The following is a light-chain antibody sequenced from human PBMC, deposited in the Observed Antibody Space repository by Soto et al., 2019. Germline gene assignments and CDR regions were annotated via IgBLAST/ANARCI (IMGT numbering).Light chain of an antibody. CDR1: QNISAC. CDR3: QQYNSYSLT. J-gene: IGKJ4*01. V-gene: IGKV1-5*03. CDR2: KAS. Sequence: DIQLTQSPSTLSASVGDRVTMTCRASQNISACLAWYQQRLGKAPQVLMYKASNLESGVPSRFSGSGSGTEFTLTISSLQPDDFATYYCQQYNSYSLTFGGGTRVDIK.